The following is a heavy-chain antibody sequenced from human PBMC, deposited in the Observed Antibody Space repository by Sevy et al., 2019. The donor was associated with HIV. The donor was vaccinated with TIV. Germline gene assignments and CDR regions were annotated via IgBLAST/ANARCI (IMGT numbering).Heavy chain of an antibody. Sequence: GGSLRLSCAASGFTFSTYAMNWVRQAPGKGLEWVSSISNNGATTYYTDSVKDRFTISRDNSKNMMYLQMNSLRTEDTAVYYCANLEDSSFPLDFWGQGTLVTVSS. CDR2: ISNNGATT. V-gene: IGHV3-23*01. CDR3: ANLEDSSFPLDF. CDR1: GFTFSTYA. J-gene: IGHJ4*02. D-gene: IGHD2-15*01.